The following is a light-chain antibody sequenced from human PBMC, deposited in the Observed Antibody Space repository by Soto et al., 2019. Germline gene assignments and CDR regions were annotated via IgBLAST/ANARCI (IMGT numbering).Light chain of an antibody. Sequence: DIVLTQTPLSSPVTVGQPASISCRSSQSLVHSDGNTDLSWLQQRPGQTPRVLIYKISSRFSGVPDRFSGSGAGTDFTLKISKVEVEDVGVYYCMQATQFPRTFGQGTNLEIK. J-gene: IGKJ2*02. CDR2: KIS. CDR3: MQATQFPRT. V-gene: IGKV2-24*01. CDR1: QSLVHSDGNTD.